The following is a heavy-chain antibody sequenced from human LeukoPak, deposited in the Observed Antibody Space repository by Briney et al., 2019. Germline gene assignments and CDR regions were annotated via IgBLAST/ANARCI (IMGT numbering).Heavy chain of an antibody. Sequence: GGSLRLSCATSGFTFSQYAMSWVRQTPGKGLEWVSAISASSGSTFHADPVRGRFTISRDNSKNTLYLQMNSLRAEDTAVYYCARDKFGGTDYWGQGTLVTVSS. CDR1: GFTFSQYA. V-gene: IGHV3-23*01. D-gene: IGHD3-16*01. J-gene: IGHJ4*02. CDR2: ISASSGST. CDR3: ARDKFGGTDY.